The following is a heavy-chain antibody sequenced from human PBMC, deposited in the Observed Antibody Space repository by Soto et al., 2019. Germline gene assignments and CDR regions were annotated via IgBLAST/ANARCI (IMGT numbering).Heavy chain of an antibody. CDR3: ARIRRIVLMVYGYPGGTNFDY. Sequence: GASVKVSCKASGYTFTSYGISWVRQAPGQGLEWMGWISAYSGNTNYAQKLQGRVTMTTDTSTSTAYMELRSLRSDDTAVYYCARIRRIVLMVYGYPGGTNFDYWGQGTLVTVSS. CDR2: ISAYSGNT. D-gene: IGHD2-8*01. J-gene: IGHJ4*02. V-gene: IGHV1-18*04. CDR1: GYTFTSYG.